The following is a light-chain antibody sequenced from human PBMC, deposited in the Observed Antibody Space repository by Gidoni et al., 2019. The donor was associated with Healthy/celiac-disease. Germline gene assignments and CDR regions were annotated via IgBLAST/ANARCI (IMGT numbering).Light chain of an antibody. CDR1: QSVLYSSNNKNY. Sequence: DNVMTQSPDSLAVSLGERATINCKSSQSVLYSSNNKNYLAWYQQKPGQPPKLLIYWASTRESGVPDRFSGSGSGTDFTLTISSLQAEDVAVYFCQQYYSNPVFGQGTKLEIK. CDR3: QQYYSNPV. J-gene: IGKJ2*01. CDR2: WAS. V-gene: IGKV4-1*01.